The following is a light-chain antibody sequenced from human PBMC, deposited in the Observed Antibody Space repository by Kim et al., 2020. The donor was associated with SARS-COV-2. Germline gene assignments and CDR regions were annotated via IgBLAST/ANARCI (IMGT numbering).Light chain of an antibody. CDR1: SNNIGDQG. V-gene: IGLV10-54*04. CDR3: SAWDDSLKAWV. CDR2: RNN. J-gene: IGLJ3*02. Sequence: QAGLTQPPSVSQGLRQTATLTCTGNSNNIGDQGVAWLQQHQAHPPKLLSYRNNKRPSGIAERFSASRSGNAAFLTITGLQPEDEADYYCSAWDDSLKAWVFGGGTQLTVL.